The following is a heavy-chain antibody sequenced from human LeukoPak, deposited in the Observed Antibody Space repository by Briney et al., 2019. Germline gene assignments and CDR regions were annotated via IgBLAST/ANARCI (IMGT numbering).Heavy chain of an antibody. CDR2: TYYRSKWYN. CDR1: GDSVSSNSAA. V-gene: IGHV6-1*01. CDR3: AREANYYGSGSYFEGTFDY. D-gene: IGHD3-10*01. Sequence: SQTLSLTCAISGDSVSSNSAAWNWIRQSPSRGLEWLGGTYYRSKWYNDYAVSVKSRITINPDTSKNQFSLQLNSVTAADTAVYYCAREANYYGSGSYFEGTFDYWGQGSLVTVSS. J-gene: IGHJ4*02.